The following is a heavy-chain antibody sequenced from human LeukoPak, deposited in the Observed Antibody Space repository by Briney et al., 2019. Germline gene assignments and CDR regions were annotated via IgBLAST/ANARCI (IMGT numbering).Heavy chain of an antibody. CDR1: GGSISSSSYY. D-gene: IGHD3-10*01. CDR3: ARLGNYYGSGIQLDYYYYYMDV. V-gene: IGHV4-39*01. Sequence: SETLSLTCTVSGGSISSSSYYWGWIRQPPGKGLEWIGSIYYSGSTYYNPSLKSRVTISVDTSKNQFSLKLSSVTAADTAVYYCARLGNYYGSGIQLDYYYYYMDVWGKGTTVTISS. CDR2: IYYSGST. J-gene: IGHJ6*03.